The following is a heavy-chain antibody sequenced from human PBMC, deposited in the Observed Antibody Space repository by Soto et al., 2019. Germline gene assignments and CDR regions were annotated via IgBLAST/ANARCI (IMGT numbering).Heavy chain of an antibody. D-gene: IGHD6-13*01. CDR3: AQRQNIAAAGTFDY. CDR2: IYWDDDK. J-gene: IGHJ4*02. CDR1: GFSLSTSGVG. Sequence: QITLKDSGPTLVKPTQTLTLTCTFSGFSLSTSGVGVGWIRQPPGKALEWLALIYWDDDKRYSPSLKSRLTINPATTKNQMGLTMNNMDPVDTATYYCAQRQNIAAAGTFDYWGQETLVTVSS. V-gene: IGHV2-5*02.